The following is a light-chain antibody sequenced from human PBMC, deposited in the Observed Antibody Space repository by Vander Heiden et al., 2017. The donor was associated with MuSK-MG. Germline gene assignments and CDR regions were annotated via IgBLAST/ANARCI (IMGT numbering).Light chain of an antibody. CDR1: SSNIGAGYD. J-gene: IGLJ2*01. Sequence: QSVLTQPPSVSGAPGQRVTIPCTRTSSNIGAGYDVRWYQQRPGIAPILLIYDNTKRPAGVPDRFSGSKSGTSTSLTITGLKEEDEADYYCQSYDSSRSVVFGGGTKLTVL. V-gene: IGLV1-40*01. CDR2: DNT. CDR3: QSYDSSRSVV.